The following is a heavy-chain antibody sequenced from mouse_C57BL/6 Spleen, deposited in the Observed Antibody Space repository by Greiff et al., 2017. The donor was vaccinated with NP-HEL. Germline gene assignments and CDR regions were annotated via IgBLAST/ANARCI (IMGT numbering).Heavy chain of an antibody. J-gene: IGHJ4*01. CDR1: GYTFTDYY. D-gene: IGHD2-12*01. V-gene: IGHV1-18*01. Sequence: EVKLQQSGPELVKPGASVKISCKASGYTFTDYYMDWVKQSPGKSLEWIGDINPSNGGTIYNQKFKGKATLTVDKSSSTAYMELRSLTSEDSAVYYCAAYDEYMDYWGQGTTVTVSS. CDR2: INPSNGGT. CDR3: AAYDEYMDY.